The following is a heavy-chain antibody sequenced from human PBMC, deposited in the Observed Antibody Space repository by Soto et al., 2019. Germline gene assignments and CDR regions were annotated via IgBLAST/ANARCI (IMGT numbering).Heavy chain of an antibody. V-gene: IGHV3-30*18. CDR3: AKARLYCSSTSCSHYYYYGMDV. CDR2: ISYDGSNK. J-gene: IGHJ6*02. Sequence: LRLSCAASGFTFSSYGMHWVRQAPGKGLEWVAVISYDGSNKYYADSVKGRFTISRDNSKNTLSLQMNSLRAEDTAVYYCAKARLYCSSTSCSHYYYYGMDVWGQGTTVTVSS. D-gene: IGHD2-2*01. CDR1: GFTFSSYG.